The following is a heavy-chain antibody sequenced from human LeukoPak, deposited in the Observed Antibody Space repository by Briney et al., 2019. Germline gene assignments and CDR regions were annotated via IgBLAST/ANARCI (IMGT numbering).Heavy chain of an antibody. Sequence: ASAKVSCKASGYTFTGYYVDWVRQAPGQGLEWMGWVNPNSGGTNYAKKFQGRVTMTRDTSISIVYMELSRLKFDDTAMYYCARGGIVPGATADAFEIWGQGTTVTVSS. CDR2: VNPNSGGT. CDR1: GYTFTGYY. CDR3: ARGGIVPGATADAFEI. V-gene: IGHV1-2*02. D-gene: IGHD2-2*01. J-gene: IGHJ3*02.